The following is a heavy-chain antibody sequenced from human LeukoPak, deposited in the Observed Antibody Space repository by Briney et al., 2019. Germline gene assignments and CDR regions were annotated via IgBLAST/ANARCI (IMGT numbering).Heavy chain of an antibody. Sequence: ARSLRLSCAASGFTFSSYGMHWVRQAPGKGLEWVAVISYDGSNKYYADSVKGRFTISRDNSKNTLYLQMNSLRAEDTAVYYCAKDHFEWLRLRGPGYWGQGTLVTVSS. J-gene: IGHJ4*02. D-gene: IGHD5-12*01. CDR3: AKDHFEWLRLRGPGY. V-gene: IGHV3-30*18. CDR1: GFTFSSYG. CDR2: ISYDGSNK.